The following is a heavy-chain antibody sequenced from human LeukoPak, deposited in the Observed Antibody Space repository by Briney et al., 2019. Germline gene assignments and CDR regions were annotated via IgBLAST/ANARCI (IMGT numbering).Heavy chain of an antibody. CDR1: GFSFSDYR. J-gene: IGHJ4*02. CDR2: IKEDGSEK. V-gene: IGHV3-7*03. Sequence: GGSLRLSCAASGFSFSDYRMTWVRQAPGQGLEWVASIKEDGSEKHYEDSVKGRFTISRDNGKNSLYLQMNSLRAEDTAVYYCARDSGWWRFDFWGQGTLVTVSS. CDR3: ARDSGWWRFDF. D-gene: IGHD6-13*01.